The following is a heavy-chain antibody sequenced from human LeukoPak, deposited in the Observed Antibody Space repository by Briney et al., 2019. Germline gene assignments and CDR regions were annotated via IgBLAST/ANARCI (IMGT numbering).Heavy chain of an antibody. D-gene: IGHD3-10*01. CDR3: ARVYYGPRVKIYYFDY. J-gene: IGHJ4*02. CDR2: INAGNGNT. CDR1: GYTFTSYA. Sequence: ASVKVSCKASGYTFTSYAMHWVRQAPGQRLEWMGWINAGNGNTKYSQKFQGRVTITRDTSASTAYMELSSLRSEDTAVYYCARVYYGPRVKIYYFDYWGQGTLVTVSS. V-gene: IGHV1-3*01.